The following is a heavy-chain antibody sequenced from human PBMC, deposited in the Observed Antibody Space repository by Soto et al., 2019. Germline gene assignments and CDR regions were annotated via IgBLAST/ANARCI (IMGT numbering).Heavy chain of an antibody. CDR3: ARSVDTAMVPFDY. CDR2: IYYSGST. V-gene: IGHV4-59*01. Sequence: SETLSLTCTVSGGSISSYYWSWIRQPPGKGLEWIGYIYYSGSTNYNPSLKSRVTISVDTSKNQFSLKLSSVTAADTAVYYCARSVDTAMVPFDYWGQGTLVTVSS. J-gene: IGHJ4*02. CDR1: GGSISSYY. D-gene: IGHD5-18*01.